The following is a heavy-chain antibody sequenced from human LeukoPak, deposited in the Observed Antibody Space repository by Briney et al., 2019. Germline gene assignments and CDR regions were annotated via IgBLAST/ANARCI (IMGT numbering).Heavy chain of an antibody. D-gene: IGHD1-7*01. CDR1: GFTFSSYG. CDR3: ASELFVPAAFDI. Sequence: GGSLRLSCAASGFTFSSYGMSWVRQAPGKGLEWVSAISGSGGSTYYADSVKGRFTISRDNAKNTLYLQMNSVSAEDTAVYYCASELFVPAAFDIWGQGTMVTVSS. J-gene: IGHJ3*02. V-gene: IGHV3-23*01. CDR2: ISGSGGST.